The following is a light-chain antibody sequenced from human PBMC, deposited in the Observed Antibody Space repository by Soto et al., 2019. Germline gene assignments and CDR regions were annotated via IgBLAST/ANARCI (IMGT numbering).Light chain of an antibody. CDR2: EVA. Sequence: QLVLTQPPSASGSPGQSVTISCTGTSSDVGGYNYVSWYQQHPGKAPKLIIYEVAKRPSGVPDRISGSKSGNTASLTVSGLQAEDEADYYCSSYADRNKFLFGGGTKLTVL. V-gene: IGLV2-8*01. J-gene: IGLJ3*02. CDR1: SSDVGGYNY. CDR3: SSYADRNKFL.